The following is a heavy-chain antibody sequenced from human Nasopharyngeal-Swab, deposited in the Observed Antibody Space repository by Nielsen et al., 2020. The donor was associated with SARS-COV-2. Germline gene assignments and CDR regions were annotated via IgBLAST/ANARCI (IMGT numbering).Heavy chain of an antibody. CDR2: INAGNGNT. Sequence: ASVKVSCKASGYTFTSYAMHWVRQAPGQRLEWMGWINAGNGNTKYSQKFQGRVTITRDTSASTAYMELSSLRSEDTAVYYCARSAVHSGSYYGRLDAFDIWSQGTMVTVSS. D-gene: IGHD1-26*01. CDR1: GYTFTSYA. CDR3: ARSAVHSGSYYGRLDAFDI. J-gene: IGHJ3*02. V-gene: IGHV1-3*01.